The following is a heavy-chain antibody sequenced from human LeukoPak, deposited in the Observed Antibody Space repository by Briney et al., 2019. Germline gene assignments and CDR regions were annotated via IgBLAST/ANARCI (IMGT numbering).Heavy chain of an antibody. J-gene: IGHJ6*02. V-gene: IGHV5-10-1*01. CDR1: GYSFPSYW. CDR3: ARWSKGYYGMDV. Sequence: GESLKISCQGSGYSFPSYWINWVRQMPGKGLEWMGRIDPSDSYTNHSPSFQGHVTISADKSISTAYLQWSSLKASDTAMYYCARWSKGYYGMDVWGQGTTVTVSS. CDR2: IDPSDSYT.